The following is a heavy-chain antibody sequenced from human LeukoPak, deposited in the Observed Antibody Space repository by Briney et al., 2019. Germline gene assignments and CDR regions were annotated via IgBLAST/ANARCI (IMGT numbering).Heavy chain of an antibody. D-gene: IGHD2-2*01. CDR1: GGSISSGSYY. CDR3: AGGIVVVPAARDPYDAFDI. Sequence: SETLSLTCTVSGGSISSGSYYWSWIRQPAGKGLEWIGRIYTSGSTNYNPSLKSRVTISVDTSKNQFSLKLSSVTAADTAVYYCAGGIVVVPAARDPYDAFDIWGQGTMVTVSS. J-gene: IGHJ3*02. CDR2: IYTSGST. V-gene: IGHV4-61*02.